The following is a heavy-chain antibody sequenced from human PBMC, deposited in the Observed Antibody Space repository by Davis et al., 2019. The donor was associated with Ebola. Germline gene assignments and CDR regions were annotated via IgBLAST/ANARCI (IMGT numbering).Heavy chain of an antibody. V-gene: IGHV4-59*01. J-gene: IGHJ6*02. CDR2: INYSGNT. CDR1: GGSISSYY. CDR3: ARQNGDSRFDYCYGMDV. D-gene: IGHD4-17*01. Sequence: SETLSLTCTVSGGSISSYYWSWIRQPPGKGLEWIGYINYSGNTKYNPSLKSRVSISVDTSKNQFSLKLSSVTAADTAVYYCARQNGDSRFDYCYGMDVWGQGTTVTVSS.